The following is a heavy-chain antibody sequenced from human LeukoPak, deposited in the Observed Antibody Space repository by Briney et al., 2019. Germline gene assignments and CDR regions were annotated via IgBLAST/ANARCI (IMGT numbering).Heavy chain of an antibody. Sequence: GGSLRLSCAASGFTFSTYSMNWVRQAPGKGLEWVSHISLRSSTIYYADSVKGRFTISRDNAKNSLYLQMNSLRDEDTAVYYCTSLTDFSDYYGMDVWGQGTTVTVSS. J-gene: IGHJ6*02. CDR3: TSLTDFSDYYGMDV. CDR1: GFTFSTYS. V-gene: IGHV3-48*02. CDR2: ISLRSSTI. D-gene: IGHD2-21*02.